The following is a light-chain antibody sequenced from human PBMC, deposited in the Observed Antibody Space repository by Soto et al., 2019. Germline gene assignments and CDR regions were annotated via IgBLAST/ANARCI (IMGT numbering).Light chain of an antibody. V-gene: IGKV3-20*01. CDR3: QQYGSSPPT. Sequence: EIVLAQSPGTLPLSSGERASLSCRTSQSVGSSYLAWYQQIPGQAPRLLINDASRRATGIPDRFSGSGSGTDFTLTISRLEPEDFAVYYCQQYGSSPPTFGQGTKVDIK. J-gene: IGKJ1*01. CDR2: DAS. CDR1: QSVGSSY.